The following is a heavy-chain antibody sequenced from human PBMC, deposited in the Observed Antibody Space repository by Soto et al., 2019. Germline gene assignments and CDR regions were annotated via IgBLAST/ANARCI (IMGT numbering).Heavy chain of an antibody. CDR3: AREPPRGGFGRRWFDP. J-gene: IGHJ5*02. Sequence: QVQLQESGPGLVKPSQTLSLTCTVSGGSISSDGYYWNWIRQHPGKGLEWIGYIYYIGNTYYNPSFKRPVTISVDTSKNQFSLMLRSVTAADTAVYYCAREPPRGGFGRRWFDPWGQGTLVTVSS. CDR2: IYYIGNT. V-gene: IGHV4-31*01. CDR1: GGSISSDGYY. D-gene: IGHD3-10*01.